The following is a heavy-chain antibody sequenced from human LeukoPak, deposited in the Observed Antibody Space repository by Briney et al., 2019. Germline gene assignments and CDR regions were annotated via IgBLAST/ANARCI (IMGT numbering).Heavy chain of an antibody. Sequence: PSETLSLTCAVYGGSFSGYYWSWIRQPPGKGLEWIGEINHSGSTNYNPSLKSRVTISVDTSKNQFSLKLSPVTAADTAVYYCARTASPYYDSSGYYFYWGQGTLVTVSS. V-gene: IGHV4-34*01. D-gene: IGHD3-22*01. CDR3: ARTASPYYDSSGYYFY. CDR2: INHSGST. J-gene: IGHJ4*02. CDR1: GGSFSGYY.